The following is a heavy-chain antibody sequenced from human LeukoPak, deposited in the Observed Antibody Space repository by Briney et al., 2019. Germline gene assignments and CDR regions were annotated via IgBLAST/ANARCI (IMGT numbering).Heavy chain of an antibody. CDR1: GFTFSSYD. Sequence: GSLRLSCAASGFTFSSYDIHWVRPASGKGLEWVSAIGTAGDTYYPGSVKGRFTISRESAKNSLYLQMNSLGAGDTAVYYCARGGDYHQYDYWGQGTLVTVSS. J-gene: IGHJ4*02. V-gene: IGHV3-13*01. D-gene: IGHD3-16*01. CDR2: IGTAGDT. CDR3: ARGGDYHQYDY.